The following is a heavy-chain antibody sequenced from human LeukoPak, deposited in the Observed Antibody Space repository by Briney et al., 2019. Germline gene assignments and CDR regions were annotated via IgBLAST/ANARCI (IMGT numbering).Heavy chain of an antibody. Sequence: ASVKVSCKASGYTFTGYYMHWVRQAPGQGLEWMGWINPNSGGTNYAQKFQGRVTMTRDTSISTAYMELSRLRSDDTAVYYCARESERDAYGMDVWGQGTTVTVSS. D-gene: IGHD1-1*01. J-gene: IGHJ6*02. CDR2: INPNSGGT. CDR1: GYTFTGYY. V-gene: IGHV1-2*02. CDR3: ARESERDAYGMDV.